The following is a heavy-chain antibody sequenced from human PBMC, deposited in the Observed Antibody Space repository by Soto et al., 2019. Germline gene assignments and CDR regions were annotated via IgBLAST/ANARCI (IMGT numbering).Heavy chain of an antibody. CDR1: VDSVSSNTAS. Sequence: SQTLSLTCAISVDSVSSNTASWNWIRQSPSRGLEWLGGTYFRSKWYNDYAVSVKSRIIINPDTSNNQFSLQLNSVTPEDTAVYFCAKGDNLGPKTGYAFDPWGQGIMVTVSS. V-gene: IGHV6-1*01. D-gene: IGHD5-12*01. J-gene: IGHJ5*02. CDR2: TYFRSKWYN. CDR3: AKGDNLGPKTGYAFDP.